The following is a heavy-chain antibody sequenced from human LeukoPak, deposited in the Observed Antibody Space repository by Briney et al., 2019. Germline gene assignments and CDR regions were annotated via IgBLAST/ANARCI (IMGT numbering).Heavy chain of an antibody. D-gene: IGHD3-3*01. J-gene: IGHJ6*03. V-gene: IGHV3-66*02. CDR2: IYSGGST. CDR1: GFTFSDYY. Sequence: PVGSLRLSCAASGFTFSDYYMSWVRQAPGKGLEWVSVIYSGGSTYYADSVKGRFTISRDNSKNTLYLQMNSLRAEDTAVYYCASDFRVHYYYMDVWGKGTTVTVSS. CDR3: ASDFRVHYYYMDV.